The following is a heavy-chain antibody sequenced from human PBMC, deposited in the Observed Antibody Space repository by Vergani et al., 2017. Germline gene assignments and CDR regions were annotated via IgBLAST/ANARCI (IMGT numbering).Heavy chain of an antibody. CDR2: ISGSGGST. CDR3: ARYYDSSGSLY. D-gene: IGHD3-22*01. CDR1: GFTFSSYA. J-gene: IGHJ4*02. V-gene: IGHV3-23*01. Sequence: EVQLLESGGGLVQPGGSLRLSCAASGFTFSSYAMSWVRQAPGKGLEWVSAISGSGGSTYYADSVKGRFTISRDNSKNTRYLQMNSLRAEGTAVYYCARYYDSSGSLYWGQGTLVTVSS.